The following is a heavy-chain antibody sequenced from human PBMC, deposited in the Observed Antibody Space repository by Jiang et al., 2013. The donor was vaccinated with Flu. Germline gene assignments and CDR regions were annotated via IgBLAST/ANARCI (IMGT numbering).Heavy chain of an antibody. CDR3: ARTSGGSGYYTYFDY. Sequence: KPTQTLTLTCTFSGFSLSTSGMCVSWIRQPPGKALEWLARIDWDDDKYYSTSLKTRLTISKDTSKNQVVLTMTNMDPVDTATYYCARTSGGSGYYTYFDYWGQGTLVTVSS. CDR2: IDWDDDK. V-gene: IGHV2-70*11. D-gene: IGHD3-3*01. CDR1: GFSLSTSGMC. J-gene: IGHJ4*02.